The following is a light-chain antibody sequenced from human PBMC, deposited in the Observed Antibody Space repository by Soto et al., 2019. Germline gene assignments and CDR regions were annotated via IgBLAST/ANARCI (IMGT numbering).Light chain of an antibody. CDR1: QSSGPW. J-gene: IGKJ1*01. CDR3: QQYNSYPWT. Sequence: DIQLTQSPSTLSASVGDTVILTCRASQSSGPWLAWYQQKPGKAPKLLIYMTSSLESGVPSRFSGSASGTEFTLTISSLQSDDFATYYCQQYNSYPWTFGQGTKVEI. V-gene: IGKV1-5*03. CDR2: MTS.